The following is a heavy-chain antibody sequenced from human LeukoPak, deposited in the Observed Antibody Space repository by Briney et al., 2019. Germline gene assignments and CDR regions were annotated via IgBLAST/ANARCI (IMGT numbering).Heavy chain of an antibody. J-gene: IGHJ4*02. Sequence: PGGSLRLSCTASKFTFSNYGMQWVRQAPGKGLEWVAVVSSDGGTKYYADSVKGRFTISRDNSRNTMYLQMNSLRVEDTAFYYCARDLAYSRLDYWGQGMLVTVSS. V-gene: IGHV3-30*03. CDR3: ARDLAYSRLDY. CDR1: KFTFSNYG. CDR2: VSSDGGTK. D-gene: IGHD5-18*01.